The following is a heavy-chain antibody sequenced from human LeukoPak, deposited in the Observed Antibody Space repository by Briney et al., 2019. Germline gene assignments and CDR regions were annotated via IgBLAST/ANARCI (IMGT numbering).Heavy chain of an antibody. CDR3: AKDMGSHFGVVPGSYYYGMDV. V-gene: IGHV3-9*01. J-gene: IGHJ6*02. D-gene: IGHD3-3*01. CDR1: GFTFSSYA. CDR2: ISWNSGSI. Sequence: GGSLRLSCAASGFTFSSYAMHWVRQAPGKGLEWVSGISWNSGSIGYADSVKGRFTISRDNAKNSLYLQMNSLRAEDTALYYCAKDMGSHFGVVPGSYYYGMDVWGQGTTVTVSS.